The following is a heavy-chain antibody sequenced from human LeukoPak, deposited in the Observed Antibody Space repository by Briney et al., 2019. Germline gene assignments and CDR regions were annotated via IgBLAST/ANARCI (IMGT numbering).Heavy chain of an antibody. J-gene: IGHJ6*02. D-gene: IGHD3-9*01. Sequence: GGSLRLSCAASGFTVSSNYMSWVRQAPGKGLEWVSVIYSGGSTYYADSVKGRFTISRDNSKNTLYLQMNSLRAKDTAVYYCARDPRTYYDILTGYYLDVWGQGTTVTVSS. CDR2: IYSGGST. CDR3: ARDPRTYYDILTGYYLDV. CDR1: GFTVSSNY. V-gene: IGHV3-53*01.